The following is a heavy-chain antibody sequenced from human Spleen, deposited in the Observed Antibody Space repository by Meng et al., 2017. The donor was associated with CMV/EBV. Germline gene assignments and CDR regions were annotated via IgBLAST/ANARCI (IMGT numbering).Heavy chain of an antibody. D-gene: IGHD5-18*01. Sequence: GGSLRLSCAASGFTFSSYWMHWVRQAPGKGLEWVSGIYSGGSTYYAESVEGRFTISRDNSKNTLYLEIHRLRVEDTAVYYCARDWRYNYGFTHYGMDVWGQGTTVTVSS. CDR3: ARDWRYNYGFTHYGMDV. CDR2: IYSGGST. CDR1: GFTFSSYW. V-gene: IGHV3-53*01. J-gene: IGHJ6*02.